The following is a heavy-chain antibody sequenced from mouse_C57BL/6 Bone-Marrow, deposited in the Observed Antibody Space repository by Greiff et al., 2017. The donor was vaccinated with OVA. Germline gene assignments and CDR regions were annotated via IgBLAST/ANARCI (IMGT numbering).Heavy chain of an antibody. Sequence: VQLQQPGAELVKPGASVKLSCKASGYTFTSYWMQWVKPRPGQGLEWIGEIDPSDSYTNYNQKFKGKATLTVDTSSSTAYMQLSSLTSEDSAVYYCAREGYDGVYYAMDYWGQGTSVTVSA. D-gene: IGHD2-12*01. V-gene: IGHV1-50*01. CDR2: IDPSDSYT. CDR1: GYTFTSYW. CDR3: AREGYDGVYYAMDY. J-gene: IGHJ4*01.